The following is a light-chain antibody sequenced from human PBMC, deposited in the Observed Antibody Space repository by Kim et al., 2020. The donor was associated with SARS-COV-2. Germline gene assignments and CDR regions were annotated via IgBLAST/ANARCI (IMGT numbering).Light chain of an antibody. V-gene: IGLV6-57*04. CDR3: QSYDSNNHVV. CDR1: SDSIASNY. CDR2: EDN. J-gene: IGLJ2*01. Sequence: NFMLTQPHSVSESPGKTVTISCTRSSDSIASNYVQWYHQRPGSAPTTVIYEDNLRPSGVPDRFSGSIDSSSNSVSLTISGLKTEDEADYYCQSYDSNNHVVFGGGTQLTVL.